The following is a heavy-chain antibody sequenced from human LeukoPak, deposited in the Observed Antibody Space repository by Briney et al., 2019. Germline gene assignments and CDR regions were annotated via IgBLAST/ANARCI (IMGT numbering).Heavy chain of an antibody. CDR2: ISGSGGST. Sequence: PGGSRRLSCAASGFTFSSYAMSGVRQAPGKGLEWVSAISGSGGSTYYADSVKGRFTISRDNSKNTLYLQMNSLRAEDTAVYYYAKQPAVAGPFDYWGQGTLVTVSS. J-gene: IGHJ4*02. V-gene: IGHV3-23*01. D-gene: IGHD6-19*01. CDR1: GFTFSSYA. CDR3: AKQPAVAGPFDY.